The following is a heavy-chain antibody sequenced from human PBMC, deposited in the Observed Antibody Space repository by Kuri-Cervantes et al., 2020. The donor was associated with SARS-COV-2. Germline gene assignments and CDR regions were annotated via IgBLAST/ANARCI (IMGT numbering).Heavy chain of an antibody. CDR2: IIPIFGTA. J-gene: IGHJ4*02. CDR3: ARGIRAPLYSSGWYSN. CDR1: GGTFSSYA. Sequence: SVKVSCKASGGTFSSYAISWVRQAPGQGLEWMGGIIPIFGTANYAQKFQGRVTITADESTSTAYMELSSLRSEDAAVYYCARGIRAPLYSSGWYSNWGQGTLVTVSS. V-gene: IGHV1-69*13. D-gene: IGHD6-19*01.